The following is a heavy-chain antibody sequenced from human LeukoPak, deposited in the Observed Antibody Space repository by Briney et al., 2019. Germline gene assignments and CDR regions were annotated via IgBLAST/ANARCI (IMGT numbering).Heavy chain of an antibody. V-gene: IGHV4-39*01. J-gene: IGHJ2*01. CDR3: ARRGAIYWFFDL. CDR1: GGSMTTSTYY. D-gene: IGHD2-2*01. CDR2: MSYSGSA. Sequence: PSETLSLTCTVSGGSMTTSTYYWGWIRQPPGKGLEWIGSMSYSGSAYYNPSLKSRVSISVDTSKNQLSLNPTSVTAADTAVYYCARRGAIYWFFDLWGRGTLVTVSS.